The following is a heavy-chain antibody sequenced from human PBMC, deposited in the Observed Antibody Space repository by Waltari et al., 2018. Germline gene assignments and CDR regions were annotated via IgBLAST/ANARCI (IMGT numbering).Heavy chain of an antibody. D-gene: IGHD2-15*01. CDR1: GFTFSNYE. J-gene: IGHJ6*02. CDR2: ISSSGSTI. Sequence: EVLLVESGGGSVQPGGSLRLSCAASGFTFSNYEMNWVRQAPGKGLEWISYISSSGSTIYYADSVKGRFTGSRDNVKKSLYLQMENLRADDTALYFCSLYCYFYGLEAWGQGTSVTVSS. V-gene: IGHV3-48*03. CDR3: SLYCYFYGLEA.